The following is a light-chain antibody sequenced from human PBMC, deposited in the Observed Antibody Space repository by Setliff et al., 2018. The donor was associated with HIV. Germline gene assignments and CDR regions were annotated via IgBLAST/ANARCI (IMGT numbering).Light chain of an antibody. CDR3: SSYTATSTLYV. V-gene: IGLV2-14*01. J-gene: IGLJ1*01. CDR1: SSDIGGYNY. CDR2: EVS. Sequence: QSALTQPASVSGSPGQSITISCTGTSSDIGGYNYVSWYQQHPGKAPKLVISEVSNRPSGLSNRFSGSKSGDTASLTISGLQTEDEADYYCSSYTATSTLYVFGTGTKGTVL.